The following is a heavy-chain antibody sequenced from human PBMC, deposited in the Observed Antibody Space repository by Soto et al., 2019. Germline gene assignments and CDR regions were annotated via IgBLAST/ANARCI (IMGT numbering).Heavy chain of an antibody. CDR1: GLSLSTSGVG. D-gene: IGHD3-9*01. CDR3: AHIYDILTGSYYFDY. V-gene: IGHV2-5*02. Sequence: QITLKESGPTLVKPTQTLTLTCTFSGLSLSTSGVGVGWIRQPPGKALEWLALIYWDDDKRYSPSLKSRLTITKDTSKNQVVLTMTNMDPVDTATYYCAHIYDILTGSYYFDYWGQGTLVTVSS. CDR2: IYWDDDK. J-gene: IGHJ4*02.